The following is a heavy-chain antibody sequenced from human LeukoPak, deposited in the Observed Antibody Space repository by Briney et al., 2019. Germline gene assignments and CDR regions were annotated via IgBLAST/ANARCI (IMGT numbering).Heavy chain of an antibody. V-gene: IGHV3-30*18. Sequence: GGSLRLSCAASGFTFSSYGMHWVRQAPGKGLEWVAVISYDGSNKYYADSVKGRFTISRDNSKNMLYLQMNSLRAEDTAVYYCAKDFDGAVDYWGQGTLVTVSS. CDR3: AKDFDGAVDY. CDR1: GFTFSSYG. D-gene: IGHD4-17*01. CDR2: ISYDGSNK. J-gene: IGHJ4*02.